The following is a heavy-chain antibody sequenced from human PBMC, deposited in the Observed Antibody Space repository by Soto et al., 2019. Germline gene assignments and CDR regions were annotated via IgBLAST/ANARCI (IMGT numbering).Heavy chain of an antibody. CDR1: GGTFSSYP. Sequence: QVQLVQSGAEVKKPGSSVKVSCEASGGTFSSYPINWVRQAPGQGLEWMGGIIPFFGTSNYAQKIQGRVTITADDSTSTAYMELRSLRSEDTAVYYCARVGHITNYGMAVWRQGTTVTVSS. V-gene: IGHV1-69*01. CDR2: IIPFFGTS. CDR3: ARVGHITNYGMAV. J-gene: IGHJ6*02. D-gene: IGHD1-26*01.